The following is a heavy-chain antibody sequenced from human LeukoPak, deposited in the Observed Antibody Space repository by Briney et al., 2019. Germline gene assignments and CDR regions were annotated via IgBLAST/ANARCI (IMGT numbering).Heavy chain of an antibody. CDR2: INHSGST. D-gene: IGHD6-19*01. CDR1: GGSFSGYY. J-gene: IGHJ3*02. Sequence: SETLSLTCAVYGGSFSGYYWSWIRQPPGKGLEWIGEINHSGSTNYNPSLKSRVTISVDTSKNQFSLKLSSVTAADTAVYYCARQPAPYSSGWYDGFDIWGQGTMVTVSA. CDR3: ARQPAPYSSGWYDGFDI. V-gene: IGHV4-34*01.